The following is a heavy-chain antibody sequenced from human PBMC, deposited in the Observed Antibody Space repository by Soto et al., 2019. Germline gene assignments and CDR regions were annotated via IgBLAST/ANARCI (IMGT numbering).Heavy chain of an antibody. V-gene: IGHV4-34*01. CDR1: GGDFRGYY. D-gene: IGHD1-26*01. CDR3: ARGRAFMSRNAFDI. CDR2: INHSRST. Sequence: QVQLQEWGAGLLKPSETLSLTCAVYGGDFRGYYWTWIRQPPGKGLEWLGEINHSRSTNSNPSLAGRVTISVHTSKNQFSLNLTSMTAADTAVYYCARGRAFMSRNAFDIWGQGTMVIVSS. J-gene: IGHJ3*02.